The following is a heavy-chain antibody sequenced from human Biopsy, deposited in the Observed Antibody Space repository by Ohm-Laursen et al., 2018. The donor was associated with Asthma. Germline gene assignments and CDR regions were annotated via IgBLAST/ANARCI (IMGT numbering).Heavy chain of an antibody. D-gene: IGHD5-12*01. Sequence: GASVKVSCKASGYTFSDYHVHWVRQAPGQGLEWIGRISPIIGSSTYAQKFHGRVTMTRDWSISTAYMELSSLRSDDTAVYYCARDALHDTSAYVGDAFDIWGQGTMVSVSS. CDR2: ISPIIGSS. J-gene: IGHJ3*02. CDR1: GYTFSDYH. V-gene: IGHV1-2*06. CDR3: ARDALHDTSAYVGDAFDI.